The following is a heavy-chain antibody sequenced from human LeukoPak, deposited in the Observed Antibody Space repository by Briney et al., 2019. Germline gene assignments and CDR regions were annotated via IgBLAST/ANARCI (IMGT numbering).Heavy chain of an antibody. CDR3: ARERGNLRGDAFDI. Sequence: PSETLSLTCTALGVFFSSDYWTLIRQPAGKGLEWIGRIYSSGNTNYNPSLECRVTMSIDTSKKQISLKLTSVTAADTAVYYCARERGNLRGDAFDIWGQGTMVTVSS. CDR2: IYSSGNT. J-gene: IGHJ3*02. D-gene: IGHD1-26*01. V-gene: IGHV4-4*07. CDR1: GVFFSSDY.